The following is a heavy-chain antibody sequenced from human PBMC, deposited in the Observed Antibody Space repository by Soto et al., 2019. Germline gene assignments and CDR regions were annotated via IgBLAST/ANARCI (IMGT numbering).Heavy chain of an antibody. V-gene: IGHV3-23*01. CDR1: GFNFMTYA. D-gene: IGHD3-3*01. Sequence: GGSLRLSCAASGFNFMTYAMTWVRQGPGMGLEWVSTISGGDDKTYYADSVKGRFIVSRDNSKNTLFLQKNSLRAEDAAIYYCVKDWSGKNCPCMDVWGQGTTVSVSS. J-gene: IGHJ6*02. CDR2: ISGGDDKT. CDR3: VKDWSGKNCPCMDV.